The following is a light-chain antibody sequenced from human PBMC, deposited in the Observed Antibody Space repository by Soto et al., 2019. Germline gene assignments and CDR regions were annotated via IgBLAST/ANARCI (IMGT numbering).Light chain of an antibody. J-gene: IGLJ1*01. CDR3: SSYTSSTALV. CDR1: SSDVGGYNY. Sequence: QSALTQPASVSGSPGQSITISCTGTSSDVGGYNYVSWYQHHPGKAPKLMIYDVSNRPSGVSNRFSGSKSGTTASLTISGLQAEDEADYYCSSYTSSTALVFGTGTKLTVL. V-gene: IGLV2-14*03. CDR2: DVS.